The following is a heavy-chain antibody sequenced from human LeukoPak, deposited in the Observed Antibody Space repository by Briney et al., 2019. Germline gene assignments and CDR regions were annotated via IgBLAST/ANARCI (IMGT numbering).Heavy chain of an antibody. J-gene: IGHJ5*02. Sequence: ASVKVSCKASGYTFTGYYMHWVRQAPGQGLEWMGRINPNSGGTNYAQKFQGRVTMTRDTSISTAYMELSRLRSDDTAVYYCARHSNSLRFLEWLFPTGWFDPWGQGTLVTVSS. D-gene: IGHD3-3*01. CDR2: INPNSGGT. V-gene: IGHV1-2*06. CDR1: GYTFTGYY. CDR3: ARHSNSLRFLEWLFPTGWFDP.